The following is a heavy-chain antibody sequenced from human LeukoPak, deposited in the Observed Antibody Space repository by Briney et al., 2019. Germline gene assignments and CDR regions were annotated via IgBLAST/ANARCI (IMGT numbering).Heavy chain of an antibody. V-gene: IGHV4-59*01. CDR1: GGSISSYY. J-gene: IGHJ4*02. CDR2: IYYSGST. Sequence: SETLSLTCTVSGGSISSYYWSWIRQPPGKGLEWIEYIYYSGSTNYNPSLKSRVTISVDTSKNQFSLKLSSVTAAYTAVYYCARGDGDYVPFDYWGQGTLVTVSS. D-gene: IGHD4-17*01. CDR3: ARGDGDYVPFDY.